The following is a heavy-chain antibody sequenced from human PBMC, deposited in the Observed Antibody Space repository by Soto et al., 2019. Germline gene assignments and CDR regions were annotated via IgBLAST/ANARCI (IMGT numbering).Heavy chain of an antibody. V-gene: IGHV3-53*01. J-gene: IGHJ4*02. CDR3: ATHPGGGGY. CDR2: IYSGGYT. D-gene: IGHD3-10*01. CDR1: GFTVSNNY. Sequence: EVQLVESGGGLIQPGGSLRLSCAVSGFTVSNNYMSWVRQAPGKGLEGVSVIYSGGYTAYGDSVKGRFTISRDNSKNTLFPQKNRRRAGVPPLYYGATHPGGGGYWGQGTLVTVSS.